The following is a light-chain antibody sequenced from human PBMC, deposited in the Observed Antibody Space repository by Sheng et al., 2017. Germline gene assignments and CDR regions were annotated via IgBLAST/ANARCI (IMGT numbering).Light chain of an antibody. V-gene: IGKV3-20*01. J-gene: IGKJ2*01. CDR2: DAS. Sequence: EIVLTQSPGTLSLSPGERATLSCRASESVTYNYLAWYQQKPGQPPRPLIYDASNRATGIPDRFSGSGSGTDFTLTISSLQSEDFAVYYCQQYQSYPHTFGQGTKLEI. CDR3: QQYQSYPHT. CDR1: ESVTYNY.